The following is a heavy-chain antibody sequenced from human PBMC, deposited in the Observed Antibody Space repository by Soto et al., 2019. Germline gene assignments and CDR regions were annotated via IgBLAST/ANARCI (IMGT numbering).Heavy chain of an antibody. CDR2: IYYSGTT. V-gene: IGHV4-39*02. CDR3: AREVIAATRDY. Sequence: QLQLQESGPGLVKPSETLSLTCTVSVGSISSNSYYWDWIRQPPGKGLERIGSIYYSGTTYYIPSLKSRVNITVDTSKNQFSRKLSAVTAADTAVYYCAREVIAATRDYWGQGTLVTVSS. D-gene: IGHD2-15*01. J-gene: IGHJ4*02. CDR1: VGSISSNSYY.